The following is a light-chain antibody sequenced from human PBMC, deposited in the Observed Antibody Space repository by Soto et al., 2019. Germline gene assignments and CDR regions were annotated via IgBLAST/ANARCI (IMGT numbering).Light chain of an antibody. CDR2: GAS. V-gene: IGKV3-15*01. J-gene: IGKJ4*01. CDR3: QQYNKWPPLT. CDR1: QSVNSN. Sequence: EVVMTQSPTTLSVSPGERATLSCRASQSVNSNLAWYQQKPGQAPRLLIYGASTRATGIPARFSGSVSGTEFTLTISSLQSEDFAVYYCQQYNKWPPLTFGGGTKVEIK.